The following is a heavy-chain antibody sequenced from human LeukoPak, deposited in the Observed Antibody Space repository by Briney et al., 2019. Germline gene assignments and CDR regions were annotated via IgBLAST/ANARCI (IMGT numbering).Heavy chain of an antibody. CDR2: MKSGTA. CDR1: GFSFSNAY. V-gene: IGHV3-15*01. CDR3: TTDDYFGSGSYKGY. D-gene: IGHD3-10*01. Sequence: PGGSLRLSCVASGFSFSNAYLSWVRQAPGKGLEWVGRMKSGTADYAAPVTGRFTISRDDSKDTLYLQMNNLRTEDTAVYYCTTDDYFGSGSYKGYRGQGALVTVSS. J-gene: IGHJ4*02.